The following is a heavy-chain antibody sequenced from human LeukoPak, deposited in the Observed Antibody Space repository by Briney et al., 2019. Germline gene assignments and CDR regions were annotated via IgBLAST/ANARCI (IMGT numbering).Heavy chain of an antibody. CDR3: ARDRSDNWGLFDY. D-gene: IGHD1-1*01. V-gene: IGHV4-39*07. Sequence: PSETLSLTCAVSGGSISSSPYYWGWIRQPPGKGLEWIGSIYYSGNTYHNPSLKSRVTISVDTSKIQFSPKLSSLTAADTAVYYCARDRSDNWGLFDYWGQGTLVTVSS. CDR2: IYYSGNT. J-gene: IGHJ4*02. CDR1: GGSISSSPYY.